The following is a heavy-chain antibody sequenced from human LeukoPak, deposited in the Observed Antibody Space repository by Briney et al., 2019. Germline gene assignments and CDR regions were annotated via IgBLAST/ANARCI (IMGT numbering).Heavy chain of an antibody. J-gene: IGHJ3*02. CDR2: IYHSGST. V-gene: IGHV4-39*07. D-gene: IGHD3-3*01. CDR3: ASRYTRFLEWLNVDAFDI. Sequence: PSETLSLTCTVSGGSTSSSGYYWGWIRQPPGKGLEWIGSIYHSGSTYYNPSLKSRVTISVDTSKNQFSLKLSSVTAADTAVYYCASRYTRFLEWLNVDAFDIWGQGTMVTVSS. CDR1: GGSTSSSGYY.